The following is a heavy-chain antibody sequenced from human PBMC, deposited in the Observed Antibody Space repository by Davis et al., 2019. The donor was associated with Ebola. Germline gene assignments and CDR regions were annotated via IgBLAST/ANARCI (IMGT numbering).Heavy chain of an antibody. V-gene: IGHV4-31*03. CDR3: ASGSNYQYYYYGMDV. D-gene: IGHD4-11*01. J-gene: IGHJ6*02. CDR1: GSSISSGGYY. CDR2: IYYSGST. Sequence: SETLSLTCTVSGSSISSGGYYWSWIRQHPGKGLEWIGYIYYSGSTNYNPSLKSRVTISVDTSKNQFSLKLSSVTAADTAVYYCASGSNYQYYYYGMDVWGQGTTVTVS.